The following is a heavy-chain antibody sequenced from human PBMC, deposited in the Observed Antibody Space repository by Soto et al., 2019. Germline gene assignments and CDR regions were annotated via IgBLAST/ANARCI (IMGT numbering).Heavy chain of an antibody. CDR3: ARVDGRELVKGAYFDY. CDR1: GGSFSGYY. D-gene: IGHD6-13*01. V-gene: IGHV4-34*01. CDR2: INHSGST. J-gene: IGHJ4*02. Sequence: SETLSLTCAVYGGSFSGYYWSWIRQPPGKGLEWIGEINHSGSTNYNPSLKSRVTISVDTSKNQFSLKLSSVTAADAAVYYCARVDGRELVKGAYFDYWGQGTLVTVSS.